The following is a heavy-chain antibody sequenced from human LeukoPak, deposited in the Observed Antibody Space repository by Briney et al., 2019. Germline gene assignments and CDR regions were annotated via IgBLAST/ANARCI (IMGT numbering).Heavy chain of an antibody. CDR2: IIPIFGTA. CDR3: ARARDIVVVPAAPKTYYYYMDV. CDR1: GGTFSSYA. J-gene: IGHJ6*03. Sequence: SVKVSCKASGGTFSSYAISWVRQAPGQGLEWMGLIIPIFGTANYAQKFQGRVTITGDEATRTAYMELSSLRSEDTAVYYCARARDIVVVPAAPKTYYYYMDVWGKGTTVTVSS. D-gene: IGHD2-2*01. V-gene: IGHV1-69*01.